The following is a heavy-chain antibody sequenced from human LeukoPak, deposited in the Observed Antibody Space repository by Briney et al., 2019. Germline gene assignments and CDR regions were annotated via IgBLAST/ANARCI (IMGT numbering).Heavy chain of an antibody. V-gene: IGHV3-15*01. D-gene: IGHD3-22*01. CDR1: GFTFSNAW. CDR2: IKSKTDGGTT. CDR3: TTLYYDSSGHHDY. J-gene: IGHJ4*02. Sequence: GGSLSLSCAASGFTFSNAWMSWVRQAPGKGLEWVGRIKSKTDGGTTDYAAPVKGRFTISRDDSKNTLYLQMNSLKTEDTAVYYCTTLYYDSSGHHDYWGQGTLVTVSS.